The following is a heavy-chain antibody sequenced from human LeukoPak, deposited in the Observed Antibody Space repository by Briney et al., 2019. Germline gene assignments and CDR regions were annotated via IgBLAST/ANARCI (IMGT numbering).Heavy chain of an antibody. Sequence: GGSLRLSCAASGFTVSSNYMSWVRQAPGKGLEWVSVIYSGGSTYYADSVKGRFTISRDNSKNTLYLQMNSLRAEDTAVYYCARDGGGYSYGPYWYFDLWGRGTLVTVSS. D-gene: IGHD5-18*01. V-gene: IGHV3-66*01. J-gene: IGHJ2*01. CDR1: GFTVSSNY. CDR2: IYSGGST. CDR3: ARDGGGYSYGPYWYFDL.